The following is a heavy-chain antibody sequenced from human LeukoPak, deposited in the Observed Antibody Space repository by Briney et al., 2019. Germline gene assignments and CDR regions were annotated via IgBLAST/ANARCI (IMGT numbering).Heavy chain of an antibody. J-gene: IGHJ4*02. Sequence: GASLKVSCKTSGYAFTTYYMHWVRQAPGQGREWMGWINPNSGGTNYAQKFQGRVTMTRDTSISTAYMELSSLRSDDTAVYYCASADYYGNSGYSRLKYWGQGTLVSVSS. V-gene: IGHV1-2*02. CDR1: GYAFTTYY. CDR3: ASADYYGNSGYSRLKY. CDR2: INPNSGGT. D-gene: IGHD3-22*01.